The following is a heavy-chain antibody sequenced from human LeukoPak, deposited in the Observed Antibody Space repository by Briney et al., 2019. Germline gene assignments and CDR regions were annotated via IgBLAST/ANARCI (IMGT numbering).Heavy chain of an antibody. CDR1: GFTFSSHW. V-gene: IGHV3-74*01. Sequence: GGSLRLSCAASGFTFSSHWMHWVRQAPGKGLVWVTRISSDGSSTNYADAVKGRFTISRDNAKNTLYLQMSSLRAEDTAMYYCARISLSGWVNDHWGQGTLVTVSS. D-gene: IGHD6-19*01. J-gene: IGHJ4*02. CDR3: ARISLSGWVNDH. CDR2: ISSDGSST.